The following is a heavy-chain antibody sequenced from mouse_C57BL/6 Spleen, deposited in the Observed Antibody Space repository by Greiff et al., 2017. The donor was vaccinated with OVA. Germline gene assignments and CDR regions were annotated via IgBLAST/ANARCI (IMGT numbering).Heavy chain of an antibody. Sequence: QVQLQQSGAELAKPGASVKLSCKASGYTFTSYWMHWVKQRPGQGLEWIGYINPSSGYTKYNQKFKDKATLTADKSSSTAYMQLSSLTYEDSAVYYCARRITTVVAEDYAMDYWGQGTSVTVSS. CDR2: INPSSGYT. D-gene: IGHD1-1*01. CDR1: GYTFTSYW. J-gene: IGHJ4*01. V-gene: IGHV1-7*01. CDR3: ARRITTVVAEDYAMDY.